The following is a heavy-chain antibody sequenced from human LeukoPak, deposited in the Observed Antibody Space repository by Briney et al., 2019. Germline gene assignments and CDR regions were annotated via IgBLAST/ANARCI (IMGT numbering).Heavy chain of an antibody. D-gene: IGHD1-1*01. CDR1: GFTFSTYS. V-gene: IGHV3-21*01. J-gene: IGHJ4*02. Sequence: GGSLRLSCAAPGFTFSTYSMNWVRQAPGKGLEWVSSISSSGGYIYYADSVKGRFTISRDNAKNSLYLQMNSLRAEDTAVYYCARDRGTTSIDHWGQGTLVTVSS. CDR3: ARDRGTTSIDH. CDR2: ISSSGGYI.